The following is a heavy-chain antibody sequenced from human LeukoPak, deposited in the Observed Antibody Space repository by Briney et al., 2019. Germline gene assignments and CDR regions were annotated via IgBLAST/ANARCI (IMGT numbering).Heavy chain of an antibody. CDR2: FDPEDGET. J-gene: IGHJ3*02. V-gene: IGHV1-24*01. CDR3: ATVPVYCSSTSCYIGAFDI. Sequence: EASVKVSCKASGYTFTSYYMHWVRQAPGKGLEWMGGFDPEDGETIYAQKFQGRVTMTEDTSTDTAYMELSSLRSEDTAVYYCATVPVYCSSTSCYIGAFDIWGQGTMVTVSS. D-gene: IGHD2-2*02. CDR1: GYTFTSYY.